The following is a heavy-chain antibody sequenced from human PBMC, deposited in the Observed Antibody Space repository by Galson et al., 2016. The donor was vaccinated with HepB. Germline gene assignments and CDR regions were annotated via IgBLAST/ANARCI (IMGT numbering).Heavy chain of an antibody. V-gene: IGHV1-3*01. J-gene: IGHJ4*02. Sequence: GYSSTTYAMHWVRQAPGQRLEWMGWINGGNGNTKYSQKLQGRVTITRDTSASTAYMELSSLRFEDTAVYFCARGEDGSYDYWGQGTLVTVSS. CDR1: GYSSTTYA. CDR3: ARGEDGSYDY. D-gene: IGHD1-26*01. CDR2: INGGNGNT.